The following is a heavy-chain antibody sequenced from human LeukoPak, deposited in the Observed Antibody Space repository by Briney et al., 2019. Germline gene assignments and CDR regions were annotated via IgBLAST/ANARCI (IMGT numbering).Heavy chain of an antibody. CDR1: GYTFTSYA. J-gene: IGHJ4*02. V-gene: IGHV1-2*02. D-gene: IGHD3-3*01. CDR2: INPNSGGT. Sequence: GASVKVSCKASGYTFTSYAMNWVRQAPGQGLEWMGWINPNSGGTNYAQKFQGRVTMTRDTSISTAYMELSRLRSDDTAVYYCARGRFLECLDYWGQGTLVTVSS. CDR3: ARGRFLECLDY.